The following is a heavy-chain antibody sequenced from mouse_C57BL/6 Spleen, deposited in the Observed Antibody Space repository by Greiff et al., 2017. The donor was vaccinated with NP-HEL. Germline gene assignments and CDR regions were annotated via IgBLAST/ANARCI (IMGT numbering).Heavy chain of an antibody. CDR3: ARPIGHDYDIYAMDY. D-gene: IGHD2-4*01. Sequence: VQLQLSGPELVKPGASVKISCKASGYAFSSSWMNWVKQRPGKGLEWIGRIYPGDGDTNYNGKFKGKATLTADKSSSTAYMQLSSLTSEDSAVYFCARPIGHDYDIYAMDYWGQGTSVTVSS. CDR1: GYAFSSSW. V-gene: IGHV1-82*01. CDR2: IYPGDGDT. J-gene: IGHJ4*01.